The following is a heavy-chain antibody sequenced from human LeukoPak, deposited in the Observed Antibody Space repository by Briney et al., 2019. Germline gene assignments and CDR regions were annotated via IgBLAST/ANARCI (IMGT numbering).Heavy chain of an antibody. CDR2: IYTGGST. V-gene: IGHV4-61*02. CDR3: ARARRYCSSTSRYPFRFDP. D-gene: IGHD2-2*01. CDR1: GGSISSGSYY. J-gene: IGHJ5*02. Sequence: SQTLSLTCTVSGGSISSGSYYLSWIRQPAGKGLEWIGRIYTGGSTNYNPSLKSRVTISVDTSKNQFSLKLSSVTAADTAVYYCARARRYCSSTSRYPFRFDPWGQGTLVTVSS.